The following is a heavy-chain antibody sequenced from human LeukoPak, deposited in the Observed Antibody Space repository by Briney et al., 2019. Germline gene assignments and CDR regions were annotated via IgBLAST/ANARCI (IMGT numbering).Heavy chain of an antibody. CDR1: GDSVSRNSVA. J-gene: IGHJ6*03. CDR3: AREGGSYLDYYYYYMDV. CDR2: TYYRSKWYN. D-gene: IGHD1-26*01. Sequence: SQTLSLTCAISGDSVSRNSVAWNWIRQSPSRGLEWLGRTYYRSKWYNDYAISVKGRITINPDTSKNQFSLQLNSVTPEDTAVYYCAREGGSYLDYYYYYMDVWGKGTTVTVSS. V-gene: IGHV6-1*01.